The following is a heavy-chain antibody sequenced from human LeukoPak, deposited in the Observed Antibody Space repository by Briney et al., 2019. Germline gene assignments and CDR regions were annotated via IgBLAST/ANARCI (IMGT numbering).Heavy chain of an antibody. J-gene: IGHJ4*02. CDR2: IYAYKGKT. CDR3: ARNWNDATEIEFDY. Sequence: AAVPVSCMASVYTFTSYLLSGVQPAPGRGVAGVGWIYAYKGKTNYPQKLQGRVTMTTDTSTSTAYMELRSLRSDDTAVYYCARNWNDATEIEFDYWGQGALVTVSS. V-gene: IGHV1-18*01. D-gene: IGHD1-1*01. CDR1: VYTFTSYL.